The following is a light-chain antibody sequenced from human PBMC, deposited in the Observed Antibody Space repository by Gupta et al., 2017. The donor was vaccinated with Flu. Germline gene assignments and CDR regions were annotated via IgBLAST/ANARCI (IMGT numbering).Light chain of an antibody. J-gene: IGKJ1*01. CDR2: LGS. Sequence: DIVITQSPLSLPVTPGEPASISCRSSQSLLHSNGYNYLDWYLQKPGQSPQLLIYLGSYRASGVPDRFSGSGSGTDFTLKSSRGEAEDVGVYYFMQALQIWTFGQGTKVEIK. CDR3: MQALQIWT. CDR1: QSLLHSNGYNY. V-gene: IGKV2-28*01.